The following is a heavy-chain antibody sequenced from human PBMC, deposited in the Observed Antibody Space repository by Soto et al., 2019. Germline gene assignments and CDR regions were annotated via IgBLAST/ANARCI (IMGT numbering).Heavy chain of an antibody. CDR3: ARGGSGYTSFNEF. D-gene: IGHD3-22*01. Sequence: SVKVSCKASGGLFSSYPISWVRQVPGQGLEWMGGIIPVFQTAYYTQRFQGRVTITADESTNTAYMELSSLRSEDTAIYYCARGGSGYTSFNEFWGQGTLVTVSS. CDR1: GGLFSSYP. CDR2: IIPVFQTA. V-gene: IGHV1-69*13. J-gene: IGHJ4*02.